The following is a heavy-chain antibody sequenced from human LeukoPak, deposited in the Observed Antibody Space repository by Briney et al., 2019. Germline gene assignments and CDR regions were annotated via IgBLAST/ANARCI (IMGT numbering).Heavy chain of an antibody. CDR3: ARLNYYDSSGFDP. CDR1: GFTVSSNY. Sequence: GGSLRLSCAASGFTVSSNYMSWVRQAPGKGLEWVSVIYSGGSTYYADSVKGRFTISRDNSKNTLYLQMNSLRAEDTAVYYCARLNYYDSSGFDPWGQGTLVTVSS. V-gene: IGHV3-53*01. J-gene: IGHJ5*02. D-gene: IGHD3-22*01. CDR2: IYSGGST.